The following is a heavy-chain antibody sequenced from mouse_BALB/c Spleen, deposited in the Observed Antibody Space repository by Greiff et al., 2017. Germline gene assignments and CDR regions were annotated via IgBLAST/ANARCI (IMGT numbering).Heavy chain of an antibody. CDR2: ISSGGGST. J-gene: IGHJ2*01. D-gene: IGHD2-4*01. Sequence: EVQLVESGGGLVQPGGSRKLSCAASGFAFSSYDMSWVRQTPEKRLEWVAYISSGGGSTYYPDTVKGRFTISRDNAKNTLYLQMSSLKSEDTAMYYCARFDYSFDYWGQGTTLTVSS. V-gene: IGHV5-12-1*01. CDR3: ARFDYSFDY. CDR1: GFAFSSYD.